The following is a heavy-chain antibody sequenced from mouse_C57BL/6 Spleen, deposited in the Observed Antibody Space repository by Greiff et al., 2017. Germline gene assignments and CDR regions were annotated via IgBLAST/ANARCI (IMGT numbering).Heavy chain of an antibody. Sequence: QVQLQQPGAELVMPGASVKLSCKASGYTFTSYWMHWVQQRPGQGLEWIGEIDPSDSYTNYNQKFKCKSTLTVDKSSSTAYMQLSSLTSEDSAVYYCARLGIYYYGRTYFDYWGQGTTLTVSS. J-gene: IGHJ2*01. V-gene: IGHV1-69*01. CDR1: GYTFTSYW. D-gene: IGHD1-1*01. CDR2: IDPSDSYT. CDR3: ARLGIYYYGRTYFDY.